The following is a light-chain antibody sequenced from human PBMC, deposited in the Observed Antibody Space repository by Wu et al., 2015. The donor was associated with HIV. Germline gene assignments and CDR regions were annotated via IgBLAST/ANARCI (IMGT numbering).Light chain of an antibody. Sequence: DIVLTQSPATLSLSPGERATLSCRASQNVNNYLAWYQQKPGQAPRLLIYGATSRAIGIPDRFSGSGSEKDFTLTISRVEPEDFAVYYCQQYSSSPRTFGQGTKVEI. V-gene: IGKV3-20*01. J-gene: IGKJ1*01. CDR2: GAT. CDR3: QQYSSSPRT. CDR1: QNVNNY.